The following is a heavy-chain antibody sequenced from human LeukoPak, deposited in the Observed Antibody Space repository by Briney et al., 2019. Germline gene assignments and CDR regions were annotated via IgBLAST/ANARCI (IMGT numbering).Heavy chain of an antibody. V-gene: IGHV4-39*07. Sequence: SETLSLTCTVSGGSISSSSYYWGWIRQPPGKGLEWIGSIYYSGSTHYNPSLKSRVTISVDTSKNQFSLKLSSVTAADTAVYYCAREGYYGSGSRASFDYWGQGTLVTVSS. CDR2: IYYSGST. CDR1: GGSISSSSYY. D-gene: IGHD3-10*01. J-gene: IGHJ4*02. CDR3: AREGYYGSGSRASFDY.